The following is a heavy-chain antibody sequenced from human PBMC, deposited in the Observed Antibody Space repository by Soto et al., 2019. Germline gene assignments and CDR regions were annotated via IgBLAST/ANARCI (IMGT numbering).Heavy chain of an antibody. CDR1: GDSFNDYY. V-gene: IGHV1-2*02. J-gene: IGHJ6*03. Sequence: VQLAQSGAEVKKPGASVKVSCKTSGDSFNDYYIHWVRQAPGQGLEWMGWINPNGGATKYAQKFQGRVRVNRDTSIRAVYMELSSLRSDDTAVYYCARESGGATATLDYYYFYMDVWGKGTTVTVSS. CDR3: ARESGGATATLDYYYFYMDV. D-gene: IGHD5-12*01. CDR2: INPNGGAT.